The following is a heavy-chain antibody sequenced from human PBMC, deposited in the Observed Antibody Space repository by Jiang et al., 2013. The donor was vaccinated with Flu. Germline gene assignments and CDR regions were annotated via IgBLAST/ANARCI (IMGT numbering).Heavy chain of an antibody. CDR1: GFTFSNYW. CDR3: AKDSGYCRTTSCSGDAFDI. D-gene: IGHD2-2*01. CDR2: IKQDGSEK. J-gene: IGHJ3*02. V-gene: IGHV3-7*03. Sequence: LESGGGLVQPGGSLRLSCAASGFTFSNYWMSWVRQAPGKGLEWVANIKQDGSEKYHVDSVKGRFTISRDNAKNSLYLQMNSLRVEDTAVYYCAKDSGYCRTTSCSGDAFDIWGQGTMVTVSS.